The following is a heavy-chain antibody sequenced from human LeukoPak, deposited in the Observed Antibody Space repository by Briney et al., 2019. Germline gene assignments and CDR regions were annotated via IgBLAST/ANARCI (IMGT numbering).Heavy chain of an antibody. CDR1: GFTFSSYG. J-gene: IGHJ1*01. Sequence: GRSLRLSCAASGFTFSSYGMHWVRQAPGEGLEWVAVISYDGSNKYYADSVKGRFTISRDNSKNTLYLQMNSLRAEDTAVYYCAKEEEDVDYGDSKVGTEYFQHWGQGTLVTVSS. V-gene: IGHV3-30*18. CDR3: AKEEEDVDYGDSKVGTEYFQH. D-gene: IGHD4-17*01. CDR2: ISYDGSNK.